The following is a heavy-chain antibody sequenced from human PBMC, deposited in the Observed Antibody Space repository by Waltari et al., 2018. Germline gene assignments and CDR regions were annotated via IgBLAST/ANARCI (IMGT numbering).Heavy chain of an antibody. Sequence: QVQLQESGPSLLKPSETLSLICTVSVGYISGFYWSWVRQPPGKGLDWIGYIYYTGSTNFNPSLKSRVTMSVDTSKNQFSLKLSSVTAADTAFYYCARGGGGDWEWFDPWGQGTLVTVSS. CDR1: VGYISGFY. J-gene: IGHJ5*02. D-gene: IGHD2-21*02. CDR3: ARGGGGDWEWFDP. V-gene: IGHV4-59*01. CDR2: IYYTGST.